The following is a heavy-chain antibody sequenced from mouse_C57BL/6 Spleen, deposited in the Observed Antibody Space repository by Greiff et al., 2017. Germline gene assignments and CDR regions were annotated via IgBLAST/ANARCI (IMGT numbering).Heavy chain of an antibody. V-gene: IGHV1-69*01. Sequence: QVQLQQSGAELVMPGASVKLSCKASGYTFTSYWMHWVKQRPGQGLEWIGEIDPSDSYTNYNQKFKGKSTLTVDKSSSTAYMQLTSLTSEDSAVYYCAGSGSNSYFDYWGQGTTLTVSS. J-gene: IGHJ2*01. CDR1: GYTFTSYW. D-gene: IGHD2-5*01. CDR2: IDPSDSYT. CDR3: AGSGSNSYFDY.